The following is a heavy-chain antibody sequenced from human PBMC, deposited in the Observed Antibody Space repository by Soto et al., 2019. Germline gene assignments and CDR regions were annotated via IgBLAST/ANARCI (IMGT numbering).Heavy chain of an antibody. Sequence: SVKVSCKASGGTFSSYTISWVRQAPGQGLERMGRIITILGIANYAQKFKGRVTITADKSTSIGYMELRSLRFEDTAVFYCSRVAPVRGYSYGYGGVRGQNNWFDPWGQGTLVTVSS. V-gene: IGHV1-69*02. CDR3: SRVAPVRGYSYGYGGVRGQNNWFDP. D-gene: IGHD5-18*01. J-gene: IGHJ5*02. CDR1: GGTFSSYT. CDR2: IITILGIA.